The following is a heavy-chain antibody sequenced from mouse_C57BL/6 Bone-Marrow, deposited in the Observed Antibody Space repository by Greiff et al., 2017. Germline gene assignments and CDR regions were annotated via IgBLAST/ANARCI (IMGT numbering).Heavy chain of an antibody. J-gene: IGHJ1*03. CDR1: GFTFSNYW. CDR2: ISLKSDNYAT. CDR3: TVDYDWYFDV. Sequence: EVQLQQSGGGLVQPGGSMKLSCVASGFTFSNYWMNWVRQSPEKGLEWVAQISLKSDNYATHYAVSVKGRFTISRDDSKSSVYLQMNNLRAEDTGIYYCTVDYDWYFDVWGTGTTVTVSS. D-gene: IGHD2-4*01. V-gene: IGHV6-3*01.